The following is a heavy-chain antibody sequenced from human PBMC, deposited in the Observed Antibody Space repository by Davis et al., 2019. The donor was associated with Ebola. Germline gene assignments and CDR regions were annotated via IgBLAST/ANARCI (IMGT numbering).Heavy chain of an antibody. Sequence: PGGSLRLSCAASGFTFSSYWIHWVRQAPGKGLVWVPRTNTDGSRTRDADSVKGRFTISRDNAKNTLYLQMNSLRAEDTAVYYCARVLSYCSGGSCPGGSDHWGQGTLVTVSS. J-gene: IGHJ4*02. D-gene: IGHD2-15*01. CDR2: TNTDGSRT. CDR3: ARVLSYCSGGSCPGGSDH. V-gene: IGHV3-74*01. CDR1: GFTFSSYW.